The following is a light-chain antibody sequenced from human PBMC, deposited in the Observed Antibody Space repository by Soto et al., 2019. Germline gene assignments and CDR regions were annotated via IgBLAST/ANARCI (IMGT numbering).Light chain of an antibody. CDR2: EVS. V-gene: IGLV2-8*01. CDR1: SSDVGGYNY. J-gene: IGLJ1*01. Sequence: QSLLTEPPSSSGSPGQSVTISCTVTSSDVGGYNYVSWYQQHPGKAPKLMIYEVSERPSGVPDRFSGSKSSNTASLTVSGLQAEDEADYYCSSYAGSNNFVFGTGTKVTVL. CDR3: SSYAGSNNFV.